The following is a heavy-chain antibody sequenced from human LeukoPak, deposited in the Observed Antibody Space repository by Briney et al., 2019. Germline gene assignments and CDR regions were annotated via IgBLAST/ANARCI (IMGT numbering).Heavy chain of an antibody. D-gene: IGHD3-22*01. CDR2: INPSGGST. Sequence: ASVTVSCKASGYIFTSYYIHWVRQAPGQGLEWMGLINPSGGSTSNDQKFQGRVTMTRETSTRKAYMELSSMRSEDTAVYYCARDYVVNYYDSSGYQRGGDAVDIWGQGTMVTVSS. J-gene: IGHJ3*02. CDR1: GYIFTSYY. CDR3: ARDYVVNYYDSSGYQRGGDAVDI. V-gene: IGHV1-46*01.